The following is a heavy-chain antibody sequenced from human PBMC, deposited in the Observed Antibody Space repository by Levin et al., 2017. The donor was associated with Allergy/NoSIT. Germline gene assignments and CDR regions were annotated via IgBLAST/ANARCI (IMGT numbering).Heavy chain of an antibody. CDR2: ISNDGNNE. Sequence: PGGSLRLSCAASGFTFSKYAMHWVRQAPGKGLEWVALISNDGNNEYYADSVKGRFTISRDHSKSTLYLQMNSLRAEDTAVYYCAASSDYYGSGSYYKVLDYWGQGTLVTVSS. V-gene: IGHV3-30-3*01. J-gene: IGHJ4*02. CDR3: AASSDYYGSGSYYKVLDY. CDR1: GFTFSKYA. D-gene: IGHD3-10*01.